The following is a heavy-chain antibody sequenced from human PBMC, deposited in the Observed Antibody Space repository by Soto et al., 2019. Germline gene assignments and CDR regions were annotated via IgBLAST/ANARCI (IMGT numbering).Heavy chain of an antibody. CDR1: CGSISFSGYY. D-gene: IGHD3-10*01. J-gene: IGHJ4*02. Sequence: LXLTFTVSCGSISFSGYYWNWIRQHPGKGLEWIGYIYYGGSTYYNPPLRSRVIISVDTSKNQFSLRLSSVTASDTAVYYCAYGSGSPYYFHFWGQGTLVTVSS. V-gene: IGHV4-31*03. CDR3: AYGSGSPYYFHF. CDR2: IYYGGST.